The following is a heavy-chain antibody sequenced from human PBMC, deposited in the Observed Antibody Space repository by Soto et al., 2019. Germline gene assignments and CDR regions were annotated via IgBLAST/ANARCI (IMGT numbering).Heavy chain of an antibody. CDR2: ISSNGGTT. CDR1: GFTFSSYD. V-gene: IGHV3-64*01. CDR3: VRRVSGNYDH. Sequence: EVQLAESGGGMVQPGGSLRLCCVASGFTFSSYDMHWVRQAPGKGLEYVSSISSNGGTTYYGNSVKGRFTISRDNSKNTLYLQMGSLRAEDMAVYYCVRRVSGNYDHWGQGTLVTVSS. D-gene: IGHD1-7*01. J-gene: IGHJ5*02.